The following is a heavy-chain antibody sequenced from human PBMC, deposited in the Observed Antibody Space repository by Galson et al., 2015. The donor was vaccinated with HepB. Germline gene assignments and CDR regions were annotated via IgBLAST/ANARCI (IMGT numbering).Heavy chain of an antibody. CDR1: GFTFSSYS. CDR2: ISSSSSYI. V-gene: IGHV3-21*01. J-gene: IGHJ6*02. Sequence: SLRLSCAASGFTFSSYSMNWVRQAPGKGLEWVSSISSSSSYIYYADSVKGRFTISRDNAKNSLYLQMNSLRAEDTAVYYCARDLVDSSSWYAVGYYYYGMDVWGQGTTVTVSS. D-gene: IGHD6-13*01. CDR3: ARDLVDSSSWYAVGYYYYGMDV.